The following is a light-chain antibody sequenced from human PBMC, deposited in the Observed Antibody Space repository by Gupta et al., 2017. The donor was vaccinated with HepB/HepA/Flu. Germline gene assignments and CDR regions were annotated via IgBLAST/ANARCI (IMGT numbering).Light chain of an antibody. Sequence: EVVLTQSPATLSLSPWERATLSCRASQSVSSYLAWYQKKPGQAPRLLIYDASNRAKGIIARFSGSGVGADDTLTIISREPEDFVVDYWQQPTNGHPIFTFGHGTNVDIK. V-gene: IGKV3-11*01. CDR1: QSVSSY. CDR3: QQPTNGHPIFT. CDR2: DAS. J-gene: IGKJ3*01.